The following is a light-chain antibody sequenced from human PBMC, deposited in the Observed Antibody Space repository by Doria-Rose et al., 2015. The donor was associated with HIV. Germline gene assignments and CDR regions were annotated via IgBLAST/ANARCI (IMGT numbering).Light chain of an antibody. J-gene: IGKJ1*01. CDR1: QSFSGTY. CDR2: DGS. Sequence: TQSPGTLSLSPRERATLSCRASQSFSGTYLAWYQQKPGQAPSLLIYDGSTRATGIPDRFSASGSGTDFTLTINRLEPEDFALYYCHQYGTSWTFGQGTKVEI. V-gene: IGKV3-20*01. CDR3: HQYGTSWT.